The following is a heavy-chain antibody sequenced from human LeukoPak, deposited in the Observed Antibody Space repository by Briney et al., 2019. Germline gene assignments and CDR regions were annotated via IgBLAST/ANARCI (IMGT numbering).Heavy chain of an antibody. J-gene: IGHJ4*02. Sequence: ASVRVSCKASGYTFTNYYMHWVRQAPGQGLEWMGIINPSGGSTSYAQKFQGRVTMTRDTSTSTVYMELSSLRSEDTAVYYCARDGTGTKPDYWGQGTLVTVSS. CDR2: INPSGGST. D-gene: IGHD1-7*01. CDR1: GYTFTNYY. CDR3: ARDGTGTKPDY. V-gene: IGHV1-46*01.